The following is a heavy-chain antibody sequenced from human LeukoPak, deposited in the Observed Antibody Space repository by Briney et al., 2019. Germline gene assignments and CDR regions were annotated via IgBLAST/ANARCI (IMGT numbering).Heavy chain of an antibody. V-gene: IGHV3-7*03. CDR3: ARASPWRLDY. J-gene: IGHJ4*02. D-gene: IGHD5-12*01. CDR1: GFTFSSHW. Sequence: PGGSLRLSCTASGFTFSSHWMTWVRQPPGKGLEWVANIKEDGSVKYYVDSVKGRFSISRDNTKSALYLQMDSLRADDTAEYFCARASPWRLDYWGQGTLITVSS. CDR2: IKEDGSVK.